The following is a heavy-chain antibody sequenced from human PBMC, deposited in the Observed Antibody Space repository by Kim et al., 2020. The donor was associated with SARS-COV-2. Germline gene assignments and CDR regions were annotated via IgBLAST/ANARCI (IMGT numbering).Heavy chain of an antibody. D-gene: IGHD5-12*01. CDR3: ARDGDLATNPRDYYGMDV. J-gene: IGHJ6*02. V-gene: IGHV3-33*01. Sequence: GGSLRLSCAASGFTFSSYGMHWVRQAPGKGLEWVAVIWYDGSNKYYADSVKGRFTISRDNSKNTLYLQMNSLRAEDTAVYYCARDGDLATNPRDYYGMDVWGQGTTVTVSS. CDR2: IWYDGSNK. CDR1: GFTFSSYG.